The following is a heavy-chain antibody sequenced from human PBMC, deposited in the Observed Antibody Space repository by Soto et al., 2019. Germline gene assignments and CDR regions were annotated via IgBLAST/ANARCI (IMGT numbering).Heavy chain of an antibody. CDR1: GGSFSGYY. Sequence: LSLTCTVYGGSFSGYYWSWIRQPPGKGLEWIGEINHSGSTNYNPSLKSRVTISVDTSKNQFSLKLSSVTAADTAVYYCARTLYSSSPSTIDYWGQGTLVTVSS. J-gene: IGHJ4*02. CDR3: ARTLYSSSPSTIDY. CDR2: INHSGST. V-gene: IGHV4-34*01. D-gene: IGHD6-6*01.